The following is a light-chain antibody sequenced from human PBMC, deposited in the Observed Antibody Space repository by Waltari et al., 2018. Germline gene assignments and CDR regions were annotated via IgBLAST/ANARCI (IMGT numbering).Light chain of an antibody. J-gene: IGKJ1*01. CDR3: QQYNNWPRT. CDR2: DAS. Sequence: EIVMTQSPATLSVSPGERVTLSCRASQSVSSNLAWYQQRPGQAPRLLIYDASTRATDIPARISGSGSETEFTLTISSLQSEDFAVYYCQQYNNWPRTFGQGIKVEIK. CDR1: QSVSSN. V-gene: IGKV3-15*01.